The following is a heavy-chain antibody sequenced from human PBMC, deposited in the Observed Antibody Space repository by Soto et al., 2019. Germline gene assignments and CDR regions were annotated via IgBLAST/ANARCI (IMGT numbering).Heavy chain of an antibody. CDR2: TSGSGGNT. CDR3: AKDLLYSNYYYYYYGMDV. Sequence: GGSLRLSCAASGLTFRSYAMTWVRQAPGKGLEWVSGTSGSGGNTYYTDSVKGRFTISRDNSKNTLYLQMNSLRAEDTAVYYCAKDLLYSNYYYYYYGMDVWGQGTTGTSP. CDR1: GLTFRSYA. V-gene: IGHV3-23*01. J-gene: IGHJ6*02. D-gene: IGHD4-4*01.